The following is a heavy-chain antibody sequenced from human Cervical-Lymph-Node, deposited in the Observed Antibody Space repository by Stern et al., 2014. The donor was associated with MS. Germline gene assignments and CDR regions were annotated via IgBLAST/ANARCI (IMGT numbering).Heavy chain of an antibody. CDR2: IAYDGSNK. CDR1: GFTFSSFA. J-gene: IGHJ4*02. V-gene: IGHV3-30*04. CDR3: ARDWDARYTFDY. D-gene: IGHD1-1*01. Sequence: VQLVESGGGVVQPGRSLRLSCAASGFTFSSFAMHWVRQAPGKWLEWVAVIAYDGSNKFYADSVKGRFTISRDNSKKTLYLQMNSLRAEDTAVYYCARDWDARYTFDYWGQGTLVTVSS.